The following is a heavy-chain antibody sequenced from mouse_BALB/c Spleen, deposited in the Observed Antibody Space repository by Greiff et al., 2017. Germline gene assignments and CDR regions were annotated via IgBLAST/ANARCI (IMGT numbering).Heavy chain of an antibody. CDR3: GKTHGTAMDY. D-gene: IGHD3-2*01. Sequence: VMLVESGGGLVQPGGSLKLSCAASGFTFSSYGMSWVRQTPGKGLEWLGVIWAGGSTNYNSALMSRLSISKDNSKSQVFLKMNSLQTDDTAMYYCGKTHGTAMDYWGQGTSVTVSS. V-gene: IGHV2-9*02. J-gene: IGHJ4*01. CDR2: IWAGGST. CDR1: GFTFSSYG.